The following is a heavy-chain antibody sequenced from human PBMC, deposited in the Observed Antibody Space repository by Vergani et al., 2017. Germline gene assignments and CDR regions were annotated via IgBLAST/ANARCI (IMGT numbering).Heavy chain of an antibody. CDR3: ARERHSSSWYDAFDI. Sequence: QVQLQESGPGLVKPSQTLSLTCTVSGGSISSGSYYWSWIRQPAGKGLEWIGRIYTSGSTNYNPSLKSRVTISVDTSKNQFSLKLSSVTAADTAVYYCARERHSSSWYDAFDIWGQGTMVTVSS. CDR2: IYTSGST. V-gene: IGHV4-61*02. CDR1: GGSISSGSYY. J-gene: IGHJ3*02. D-gene: IGHD6-13*01.